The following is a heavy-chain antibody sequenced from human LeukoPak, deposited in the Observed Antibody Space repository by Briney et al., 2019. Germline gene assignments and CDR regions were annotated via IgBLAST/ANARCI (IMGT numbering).Heavy chain of an antibody. D-gene: IGHD1/OR15-1a*01. V-gene: IGHV3-72*01. J-gene: IGHJ6*02. Sequence: GGPLSLSCAASGFKFSDLYIDGVRQAPGETGVCVGHSRNKASSYTTEYAASVEGRFTISRGVSESSLYLQMNSLRTEDTAVYYCGRIAINANNGMDVWGQGTTVTVSS. CDR3: GRIAINANNGMDV. CDR2: SRNKASSYTT. CDR1: GFKFSDLY.